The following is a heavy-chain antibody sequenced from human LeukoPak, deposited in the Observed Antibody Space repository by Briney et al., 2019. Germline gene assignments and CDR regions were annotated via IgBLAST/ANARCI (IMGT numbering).Heavy chain of an antibody. CDR1: GGTFSSYA. CDR3: TTDGRDLADFDY. J-gene: IGHJ4*02. Sequence: ASVKVSCKASGGTFSSYAISWVRQAPGQGLEWMGRIIPILGIANYAQQFQGRVTITADKSTSTAYMELSSLRSEDTAVYYCTTDGRDLADFDYWGQGTLVTVSS. D-gene: IGHD1-1*01. V-gene: IGHV1-69*04. CDR2: IIPILGIA.